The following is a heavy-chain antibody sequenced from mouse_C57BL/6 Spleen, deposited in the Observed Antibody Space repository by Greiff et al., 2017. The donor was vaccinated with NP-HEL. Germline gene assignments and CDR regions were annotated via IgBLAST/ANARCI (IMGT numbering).Heavy chain of an antibody. CDR1: GYSITSGYD. J-gene: IGHJ2*01. D-gene: IGHD3-2*02. CDR2: ISYSGST. CDR3: ARDSSGYKGFDY. Sequence: VQLKESGPGMVKPSQSLSLTCTVTGYSITSGYDWHWIRHFPGNKLEWMGYISYSGSTNYNPSLISRISITHDTSKNHFFLKLNSVTTEDTATYYCARDSSGYKGFDYWGQGTTLTVSS. V-gene: IGHV3-1*01.